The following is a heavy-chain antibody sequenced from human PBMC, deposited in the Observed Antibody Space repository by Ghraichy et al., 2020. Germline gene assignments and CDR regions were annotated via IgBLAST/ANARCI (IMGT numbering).Heavy chain of an antibody. D-gene: IGHD3-22*01. CDR2: VIPIFGTS. CDR3: SKFTLSGTANTWHAPHYFDD. V-gene: IGHV1-69*13. J-gene: IGHJ4*02. Sequence: SVKVSCKISGGTFTNYVFSWVRQAPAQGLEWMGGVIPIFGTSHYAQKFQGRVTITADESTSTVYMDLSSLTSEDTAVYFCSKFTLSGTANTWHAPHYFDDWGQGTLVTVSA. CDR1: GGTFTNYV.